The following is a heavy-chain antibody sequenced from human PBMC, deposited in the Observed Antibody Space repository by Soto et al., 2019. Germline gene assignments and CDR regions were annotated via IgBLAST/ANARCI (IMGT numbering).Heavy chain of an antibody. J-gene: IGHJ4*02. V-gene: IGHV3-33*01. CDR3: ATDRSYGPFWFDY. CDR1: GFTFSTYG. Sequence: QVQLVESGGGVVQPGRSLRLSCAASGFTFSTYGIHWVRQAPGKGLEWVAVIWYDGSNKYYADSVKGRFTISRDNSKNPLYLQTNSLRAEETAVYYCATDRSYGPFWFDYWGRGTLVSVSP. CDR2: IWYDGSNK. D-gene: IGHD3-3*01.